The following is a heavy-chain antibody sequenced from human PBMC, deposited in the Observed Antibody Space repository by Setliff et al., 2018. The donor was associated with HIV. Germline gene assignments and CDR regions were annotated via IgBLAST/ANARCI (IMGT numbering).Heavy chain of an antibody. CDR1: GGSFSGYY. CDR3: AREWGSGWYFFRIDY. J-gene: IGHJ4*02. D-gene: IGHD6-19*01. Sequence: SETLSLTCAVYGGSFSGYYWSWIRQPPGKGLEWIGEINHSGSTNYNPSLKSRVTISVDTSKNLFSLKLSSVTAADTAVYYCAREWGSGWYFFRIDYWGQGTLVTVSS. V-gene: IGHV4-34*01. CDR2: INHSGST.